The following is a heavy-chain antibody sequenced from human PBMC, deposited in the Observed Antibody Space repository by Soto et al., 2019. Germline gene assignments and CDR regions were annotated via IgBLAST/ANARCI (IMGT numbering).Heavy chain of an antibody. Sequence: PSETLSLTCTVSSGSLSVSNVFWGWVRQPPGKGLEWIGNIDYSGTAYFSPSLATRVTFHVDTSKNQFSLTLYSVTAADTAVYYCERITGRHLDYWGQGILVTVSS. V-gene: IGHV4-39*01. J-gene: IGHJ4*02. D-gene: IGHD1-20*01. CDR2: IDYSGTA. CDR1: SGSLSVSNVF. CDR3: ERITGRHLDY.